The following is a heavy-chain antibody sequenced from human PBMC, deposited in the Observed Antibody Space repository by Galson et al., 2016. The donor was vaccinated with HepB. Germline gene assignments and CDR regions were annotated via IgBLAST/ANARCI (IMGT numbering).Heavy chain of an antibody. Sequence: SLRLSCAASGFSFTNYNMNWVRQAPGKGLEWVSSISGSSSYIQYADSVKGRFTISRDNAKNSLNLQMNSLRADDTAVYYCARDKGTYSAHDYSRYYYYGMDVWGQGTTVTVSS. J-gene: IGHJ6*02. V-gene: IGHV3-21*01. CDR2: ISGSSSYI. D-gene: IGHD5-12*01. CDR1: GFSFTNYN. CDR3: ARDKGTYSAHDYSRYYYYGMDV.